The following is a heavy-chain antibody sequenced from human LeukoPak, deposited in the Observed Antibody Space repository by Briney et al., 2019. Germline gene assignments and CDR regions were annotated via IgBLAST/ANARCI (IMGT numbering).Heavy chain of an antibody. J-gene: IGHJ4*02. V-gene: IGHV3-74*01. CDR3: ARSGWPYYFDY. Sequence: GSLRLSCAASGFTFTTYGIHWVRQAPGKGLEWVSRIHSDGSSTSYADSVRGRFTISRDDAKSTLYLQMNSLRAEDTAVYYCARSGWPYYFDYWGQGTLVTVSS. D-gene: IGHD3-22*01. CDR1: GFTFTTYG. CDR2: IHSDGSST.